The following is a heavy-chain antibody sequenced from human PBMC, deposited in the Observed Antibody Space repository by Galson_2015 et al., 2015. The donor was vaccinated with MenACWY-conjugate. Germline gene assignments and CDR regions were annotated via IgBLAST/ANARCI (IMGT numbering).Heavy chain of an antibody. Sequence: SLRLSCAASGFSFNIYWMTWVRQAPGKGLEWVANIKPDGSEKYSVDSVKGRFTISRDNTKNSLYLQMNSLRAEDTAVYYYVRARGFDYWGQGTLVTVSS. CDR2: IKPDGSEK. V-gene: IGHV3-7*03. J-gene: IGHJ4*02. CDR3: VRARGFDY. CDR1: GFSFNIYW.